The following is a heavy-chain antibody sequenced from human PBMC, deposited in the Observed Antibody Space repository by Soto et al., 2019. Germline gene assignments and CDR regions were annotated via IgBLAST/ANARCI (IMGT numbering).Heavy chain of an antibody. CDR3: ARARSSSSAIGSY. CDR1: GGRFSGYY. Sequence: SDTLSLSCSVYGGRFSGYYWCWIRQPPGEGLEWIGEINNSGSTNYNPSLKSRVTLSVDTSKKQFSLKMSSVTAADTAVYYCARARSSSSAIGSYWGQGTMVTLSS. CDR2: INNSGST. J-gene: IGHJ4*02. D-gene: IGHD6-13*01. V-gene: IGHV4-34*01.